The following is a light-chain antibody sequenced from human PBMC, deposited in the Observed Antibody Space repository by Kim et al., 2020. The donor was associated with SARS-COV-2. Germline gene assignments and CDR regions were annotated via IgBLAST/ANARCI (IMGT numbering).Light chain of an antibody. J-gene: IGLJ1*01. CDR2: DVS. Sequence: QSALTQPASVSGSPGQSITISCTGTSSDVGGYNYVSWYQQHPGKAPKLMIYDVSKRPSGVSNRFSGSKSGNTASLTISGLQAEDEADYYCSSYTSSSTVDFGTGTKVTVL. CDR3: SSYTSSSTVD. CDR1: SSDVGGYNY. V-gene: IGLV2-14*01.